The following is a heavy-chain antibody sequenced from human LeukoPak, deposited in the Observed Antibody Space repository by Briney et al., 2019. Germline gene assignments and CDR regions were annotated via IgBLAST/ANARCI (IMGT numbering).Heavy chain of an antibody. V-gene: IGHV1-8*01. D-gene: IGHD3-22*01. CDR2: MDPNSGNT. J-gene: IGHJ3*02. CDR1: GYTFTTYD. CDR3: ARAGYYYDSSGSGNAFDI. Sequence: ASVKVSCKASGYTFTTYDINWVRQATGQGLEWMGWMDPNSGNTGYAQKFQGRVTMTRNTSIRTAYMELSSLRSEDTAVYYCARAGYYYDSSGSGNAFDIWGQGTMVTVSS.